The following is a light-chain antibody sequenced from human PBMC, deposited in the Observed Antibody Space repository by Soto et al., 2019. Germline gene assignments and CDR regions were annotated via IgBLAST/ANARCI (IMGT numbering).Light chain of an antibody. CDR3: QQRSNWPPALT. Sequence: EIVLTQSPATLSLSPGERATLSCRASQRVSSYLAWYQQKPGQAPRLLIYDAPNRATGIPARFSGSGSGTDFTLTISSLEPEDFAVYYCQQRSNWPPALTFGGGTKVEIK. J-gene: IGKJ4*01. CDR1: QRVSSY. V-gene: IGKV3-11*01. CDR2: DAP.